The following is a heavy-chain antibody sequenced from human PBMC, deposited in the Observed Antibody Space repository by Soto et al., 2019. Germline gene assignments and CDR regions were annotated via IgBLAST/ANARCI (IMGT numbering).Heavy chain of an antibody. CDR1: GFTFSKYA. V-gene: IGHV3-23*01. CDR3: AKDRDYPRDYFHY. CDR2: VSPNGQGI. J-gene: IGHJ4*02. Sequence: SLRLSCAASGFTFSKYALSWVRQAPGKGLEWVSAVSPNGQGIYYADSVRGRFTISRDFSKNTVFLHMDSLRAEDTAVYYCAKDRDYPRDYFHYWGQGTLVTVSS. D-gene: IGHD3-10*01.